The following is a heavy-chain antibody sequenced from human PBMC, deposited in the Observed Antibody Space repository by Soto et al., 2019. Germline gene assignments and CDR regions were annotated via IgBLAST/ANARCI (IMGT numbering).Heavy chain of an antibody. CDR1: GFTFSSYA. Sequence: DVQLLESGGHLVQPGGSLRLSCAASGFTFSSYAMSWVRQAPGKGLEWVSSVSAGGDMTYYSDSVKGRFTISRDNSNNALFLQMNSLRIEDTDIYYCARGDRGGSGSPASYYYSGLDVWGQGTTVTVS. CDR3: ARGDRGGSGSPASYYYSGLDV. V-gene: IGHV3-23*01. CDR2: VSAGGDMT. D-gene: IGHD3-10*01. J-gene: IGHJ6*02.